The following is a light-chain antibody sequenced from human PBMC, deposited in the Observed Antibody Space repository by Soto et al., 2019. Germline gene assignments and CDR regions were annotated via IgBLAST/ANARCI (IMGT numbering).Light chain of an antibody. CDR2: GAS. V-gene: IGKV3-20*01. Sequence: EIVLTQSPGTLSLSPGERATLSCRASQSITSSSLAWYQQKPGQAPRLLIFGASRRATGIPDRFSGSGSGTDFTLTSSRLEPEDFAVYYCHQDGSSPWTFGQGTKVEIK. J-gene: IGKJ1*01. CDR1: QSITSSS. CDR3: HQDGSSPWT.